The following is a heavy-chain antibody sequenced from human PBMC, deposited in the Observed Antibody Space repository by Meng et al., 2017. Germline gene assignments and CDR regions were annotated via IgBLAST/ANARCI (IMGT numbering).Heavy chain of an antibody. V-gene: IGHV4-61*01. CDR3: ARDVGGDYETLFDY. D-gene: IGHD4-17*01. J-gene: IGHJ4*02. Sequence: QVQLQEPGPGLVGPSETLSPTCTVSGGSVGSGNYYWSWIRQPPGKGLEWIGYIVYSGSTTYNPSLKTRVTISVDTSKNQFSLKLTSVTAADTAVYFCARDVGGDYETLFDYWGQGTLVTVSS. CDR2: IVYSGST. CDR1: GGSVGSGNYY.